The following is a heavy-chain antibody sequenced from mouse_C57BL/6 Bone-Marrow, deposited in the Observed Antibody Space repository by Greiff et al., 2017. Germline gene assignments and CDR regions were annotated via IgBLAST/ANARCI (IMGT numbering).Heavy chain of an antibody. CDR3: ARSYDYDDYTMDY. CDR2: MHPNGGSP. D-gene: IGHD2-4*01. J-gene: IGHJ4*01. CDR1: GYTFTNYW. Sequence: QVHVKQPGAELVKPGASVKLSCKASGYTFTNYWMHWVKQRPGQGLEWIGMMHPNGGSPDYNEKFKSEAILSVDKSSRTAYMELSSLTSEDSAVYYCARSYDYDDYTMDYWGQGTSVTVSS. V-gene: IGHV1-64*01.